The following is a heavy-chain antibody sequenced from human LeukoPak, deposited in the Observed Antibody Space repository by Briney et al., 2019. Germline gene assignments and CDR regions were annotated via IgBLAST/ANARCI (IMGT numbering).Heavy chain of an antibody. CDR3: VKANGGMYYDS. D-gene: IGHD2-8*01. CDR2: ISSNGGIK. CDR1: GFTLSSYA. J-gene: IGHJ4*02. Sequence: TGGSLRLSCSASGFTLSSYAMHWVRQAPGKGLEYVSAISSNGGIKYYADSVKGRFTISRDSSKNTLFLQMSSLRTEDTAVYYCVKANGGMYYDSWGQGTLVTVS. V-gene: IGHV3-64D*06.